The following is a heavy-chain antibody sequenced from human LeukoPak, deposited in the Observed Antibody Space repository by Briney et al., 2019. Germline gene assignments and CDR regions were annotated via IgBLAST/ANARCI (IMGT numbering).Heavy chain of an antibody. V-gene: IGHV3-15*01. CDR2: SKSKADGGTP. D-gene: IGHD6-19*01. CDR3: TTYRGYSSGFNFDY. Sequence: GSLRLSCAASGFTFSDAYMRWVRQAPGKGLEWVGHSKSKADGGTPDYAATVKGRFTISRDDSRSTLYLQINGLKTEDTAVYYCTTYRGYSSGFNFDYWGQGALVTVSS. CDR1: GFTFSDAY. J-gene: IGHJ4*02.